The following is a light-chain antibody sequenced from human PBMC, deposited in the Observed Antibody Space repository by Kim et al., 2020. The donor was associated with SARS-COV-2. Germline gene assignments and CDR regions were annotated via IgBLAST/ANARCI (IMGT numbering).Light chain of an antibody. CDR1: STNIGRNS. CDR3: AAWDDSLKGVL. Sequence: GQRVTIYCAGGSTNIGRNSVNWDHQLPGTAPKLVIYTNNQRPSGVTDRFSGSKSGTSASLAISGLQSEDEADYYCAAWDDSLKGVLFGGGTQLTVL. J-gene: IGLJ2*01. CDR2: TNN. V-gene: IGLV1-44*01.